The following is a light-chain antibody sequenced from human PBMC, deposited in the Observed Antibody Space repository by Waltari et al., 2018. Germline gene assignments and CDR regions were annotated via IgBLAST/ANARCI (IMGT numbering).Light chain of an antibody. J-gene: IGLJ1*01. V-gene: IGLV1-40*01. CDR1: SSNIGAGAD. Sequence: QSVLTQPPSVSGAPGQRVTISCTGGSSNIGAGADAIWYQQPPGTAPKLLTYGKHKRPSGIPYRFSASRSGTSAALAITGLQADYEADYYCQSYDSRLSTYVFGTGTKVTVL. CDR3: QSYDSRLSTYV. CDR2: GKH.